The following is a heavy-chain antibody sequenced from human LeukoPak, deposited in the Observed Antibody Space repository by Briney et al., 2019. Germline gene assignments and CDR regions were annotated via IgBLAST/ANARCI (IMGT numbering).Heavy chain of an antibody. D-gene: IGHD2-15*01. J-gene: IGHJ5*02. V-gene: IGHV4-39*07. CDR2: IYYSGST. CDR3: ARWRYCSGGSCPPYNWFDP. CDR1: GGSISSISYY. Sequence: SETLSLTCTVSGGSISSISYYWGWIRQPPGKGLEWIGSIYYSGSTYYNPSLKSRVTISVDTSKNQFSLKLSSVTAADTAVYYCARWRYCSGGSCPPYNWFDPWGQGTLVTVSS.